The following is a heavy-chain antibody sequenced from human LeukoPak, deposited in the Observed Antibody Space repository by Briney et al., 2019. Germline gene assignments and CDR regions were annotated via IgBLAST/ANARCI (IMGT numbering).Heavy chain of an antibody. CDR1: GFTFGDYA. Sequence: TGGSLRLPCAASGFTFGDYAMHWVRQAPGKGLEWVSGISWNSGSIVYADSVKGRFTISRDNAKNSLNLQMNSLRAEDTALYYCAKLAAAGKHPFDYWGQGTLVTVSS. CDR2: ISWNSGSI. J-gene: IGHJ4*02. D-gene: IGHD6-13*01. CDR3: AKLAAAGKHPFDY. V-gene: IGHV3-9*01.